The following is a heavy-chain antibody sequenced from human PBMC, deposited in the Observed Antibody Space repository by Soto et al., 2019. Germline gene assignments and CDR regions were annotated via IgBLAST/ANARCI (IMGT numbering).Heavy chain of an antibody. CDR3: ARMIAAAPRY. D-gene: IGHD6-13*01. J-gene: IGHJ4*02. Sequence: GGSLRLSCAASGFTVSSNYMSWVRQAPGKGLEWVSVIYSGGSTYYADSVKGRFTISRDNSKNTLYLQMNSLRAEDTAVYYCARMIAAAPRYWGQGTLATVSS. CDR2: IYSGGST. CDR1: GFTVSSNY. V-gene: IGHV3-53*01.